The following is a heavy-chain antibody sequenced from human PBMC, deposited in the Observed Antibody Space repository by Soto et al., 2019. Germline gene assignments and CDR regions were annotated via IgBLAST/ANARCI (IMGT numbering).Heavy chain of an antibody. Sequence: EVQLLESGGGLVQPGGSLRLSCAASGFPFSGYAINWVRQAPGKGLEWVSIISGIGSSTNYADSVKGRFTISRDNSRDTVYLQMNSLRAEDTAVYYCAKSYYGDYDHILLFDNWGQGPLVTVSS. CDR3: AKSYYGDYDHILLFDN. V-gene: IGHV3-23*01. CDR2: ISGIGSST. CDR1: GFPFSGYA. D-gene: IGHD4-17*01. J-gene: IGHJ4*02.